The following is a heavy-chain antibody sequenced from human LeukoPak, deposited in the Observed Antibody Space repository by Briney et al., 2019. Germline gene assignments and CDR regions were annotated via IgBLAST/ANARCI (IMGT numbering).Heavy chain of an antibody. J-gene: IGHJ5*02. Sequence: RGESLKISCKGSGYSFTSYWIGWVRQMPGKGLEWMGIIYPGDSDTRYSPSFQGQVTISADKSISTAYLQWSSLKASDTAMYYCARQSMVRGVINWFDPWGQGTLVTVSS. CDR3: ARQSMVRGVINWFDP. CDR2: IYPGDSDT. CDR1: GYSFTSYW. D-gene: IGHD3-10*01. V-gene: IGHV5-51*01.